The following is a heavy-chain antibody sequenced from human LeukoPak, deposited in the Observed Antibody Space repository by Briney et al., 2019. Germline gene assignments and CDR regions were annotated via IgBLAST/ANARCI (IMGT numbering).Heavy chain of an antibody. Sequence: SETLSLTCTVSGGSIGSYYWSWIRQPPGKGLEWIGYIYYSGSTNYNPSLKSRVTISVDTSKNQFSLKLSSVTAADTAVYYCARNYYDSSGYYPGLDYWGQGTLVTVSS. J-gene: IGHJ4*02. V-gene: IGHV4-59*01. D-gene: IGHD3-22*01. CDR1: GGSIGSYY. CDR3: ARNYYDSSGYYPGLDY. CDR2: IYYSGST.